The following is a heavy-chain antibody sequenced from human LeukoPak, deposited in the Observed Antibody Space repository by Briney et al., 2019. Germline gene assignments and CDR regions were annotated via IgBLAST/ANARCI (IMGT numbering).Heavy chain of an antibody. Sequence: PGGSLRLSCAASGFTFSSYSMNWVRQAPGKGLEWVSSISTSSSYIYYADSVKGRFTISRDNAKNSLYLQMNSLRAEDTAVYYCARGPSGSGAYYYYYYYMDVWGKGTTVTVSS. CDR3: ARGPSGSGAYYYYYYYMDV. J-gene: IGHJ6*03. CDR1: GFTFSSYS. V-gene: IGHV3-21*01. CDR2: ISTSSSYI. D-gene: IGHD1-26*01.